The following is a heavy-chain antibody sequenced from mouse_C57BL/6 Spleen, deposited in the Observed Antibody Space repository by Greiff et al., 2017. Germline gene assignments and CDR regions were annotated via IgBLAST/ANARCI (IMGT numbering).Heavy chain of an antibody. CDR2: IDPSDSYT. Sequence: VQLQQPGAELVRPGTSVKLSCKASGYTFTSYWMHWVKQRPGQGLEGIGVIDPSDSYTNYNKKLKGKATLTIDKSSRTAYMQLSSLTSDDSAVYYCARLESFAYWGQGTLVTVSA. CDR1: GYTFTSYW. V-gene: IGHV1-59*01. CDR3: ARLESFAY. J-gene: IGHJ3*01.